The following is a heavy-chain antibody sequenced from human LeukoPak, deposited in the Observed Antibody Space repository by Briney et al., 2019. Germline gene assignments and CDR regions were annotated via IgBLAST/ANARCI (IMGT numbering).Heavy chain of an antibody. J-gene: IGHJ3*02. CDR1: GFTVSSNY. D-gene: IGHD4-17*01. CDR2: IYSGGST. CDR3: ARKTTVTKGGAFDI. V-gene: IGHV3-53*01. Sequence: PGGSLRLSCAASGFTVSSNYMSWFRQAPGKGLEWVSVIYSGGSTYYADSVKGRFNISRDNSKNTLYLQMNSLRAEDTAVYYCARKTTVTKGGAFDIWGQGTMVTVSS.